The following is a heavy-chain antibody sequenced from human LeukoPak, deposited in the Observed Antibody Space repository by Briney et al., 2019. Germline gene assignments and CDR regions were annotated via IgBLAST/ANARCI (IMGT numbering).Heavy chain of an antibody. V-gene: IGHV3-11*04. J-gene: IGHJ4*02. D-gene: IGHD6-19*01. Sequence: GGSLRLSCVASGFTFSDYYMSWIRQAPGKGLEWVSYIRSSGTAIHYADSVKGRFTISRDNAKNSLYLQMNSLRAEDTAVYYCARDRGAVTDVFDYWGQGTLVTVSS. CDR3: ARDRGAVTDVFDY. CDR2: IRSSGTAI. CDR1: GFTFSDYY.